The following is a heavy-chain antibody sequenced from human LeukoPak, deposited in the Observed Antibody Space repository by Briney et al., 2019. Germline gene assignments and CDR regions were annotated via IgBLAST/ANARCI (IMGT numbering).Heavy chain of an antibody. D-gene: IGHD4-17*01. CDR3: ARKRTDGDYGLGYYGMDV. CDR1: GGSISSSNW. CDR2: IYHSGST. J-gene: IGHJ6*02. Sequence: SGTLSLTCAVSGGSISSSNWWSWVRQPPGKGLVWIGEIYHSGSTNYNPSLKSRVTISVDKSKNQFSLKLSSVTAADTAVYYCARKRTDGDYGLGYYGMDVWGQGTTVTVSS. V-gene: IGHV4-4*02.